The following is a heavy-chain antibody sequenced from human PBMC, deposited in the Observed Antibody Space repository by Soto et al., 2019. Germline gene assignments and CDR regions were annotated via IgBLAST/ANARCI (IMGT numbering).Heavy chain of an antibody. J-gene: IGHJ4*02. CDR3: AKDKNDSSGYIDY. CDR2: ISWNSGSI. D-gene: IGHD3-22*01. Sequence: EVQLVESGGGLVQPGRSLRLSCAASGFTFDDYAMHWVRQAPWKGLEWVSGISWNSGSIGYADSVKGRFTISRDNAKNSLYLQMNSLRAQDTDLYYCAKDKNDSSGYIDYWGQGTLLTVSP. CDR1: GFTFDDYA. V-gene: IGHV3-9*01.